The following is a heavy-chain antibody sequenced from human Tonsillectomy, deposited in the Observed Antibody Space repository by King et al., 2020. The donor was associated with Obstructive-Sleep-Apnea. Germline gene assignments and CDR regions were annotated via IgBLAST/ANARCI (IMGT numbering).Heavy chain of an antibody. D-gene: IGHD3-22*01. V-gene: IGHV4-39*07. CDR2: IYYSGST. J-gene: IGHJ4*02. Sequence: QLQESGPGLVKPSETLSLTCTVSGGSISSSSYYWGWIRQPPGKGLEWIGSIYYSGSTYYNPSLKSRVTISVDTSNNQFSLKLSSVTAADTSVYYCARPSPNYYDSSGYYYASFDYWGQGTLVTVSS. CDR3: ARPSPNYYDSSGYYYASFDY. CDR1: GGSISSSSYY.